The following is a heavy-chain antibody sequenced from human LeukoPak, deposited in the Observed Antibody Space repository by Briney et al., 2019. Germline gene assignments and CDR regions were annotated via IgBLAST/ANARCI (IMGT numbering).Heavy chain of an antibody. D-gene: IGHD2-2*01. Sequence: SETLSLTCTVSGGSISSYYWSWIRQPPGKGLEWIGYIYYSESTNYNPSLKSRVTISVDTSKNQFSLKLSSVTAADTAVYYCARDSSITDAFDIWGQGTMVTVSS. CDR1: GGSISSYY. CDR3: ARDSSITDAFDI. V-gene: IGHV4-59*01. CDR2: IYYSEST. J-gene: IGHJ3*02.